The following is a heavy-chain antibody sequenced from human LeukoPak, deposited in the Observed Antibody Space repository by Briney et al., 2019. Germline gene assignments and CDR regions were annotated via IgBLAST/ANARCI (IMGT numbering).Heavy chain of an antibody. CDR2: INPSGGST. CDR1: GYTFTVYY. D-gene: IGHD3-10*01. J-gene: IGHJ5*02. CDR3: ARGGEYYGSGSHYNVGWFDP. V-gene: IGHV1-46*01. Sequence: ASVKVSCKASGYTFTVYYMHWVRQAPGQGLEWMGIINPSGGSTSYAQKFQGRVTMTRDTSTTTVYMELSSLKSEDTAVYYCARGGEYYGSGSHYNVGWFDPWGQGTLVTVSS.